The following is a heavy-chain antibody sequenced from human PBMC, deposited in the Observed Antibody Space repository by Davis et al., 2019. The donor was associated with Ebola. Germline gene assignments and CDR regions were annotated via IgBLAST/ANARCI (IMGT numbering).Heavy chain of an antibody. CDR3: ARGVITFGGVIGIYGMDV. D-gene: IGHD3-16*01. J-gene: IGHJ6*04. V-gene: IGHV1-2*06. CDR2: INPNSGGT. Sequence: ASVKVSCKASGYTFTGYYMHWVRQAPGQGLEWMGRINPNSGGTNYAQKFQGRVTMTRDTSISTAYMELSSLRSDDTAVYYCARGVITFGGVIGIYGMDVWGKGTTVTVSS. CDR1: GYTFTGYY.